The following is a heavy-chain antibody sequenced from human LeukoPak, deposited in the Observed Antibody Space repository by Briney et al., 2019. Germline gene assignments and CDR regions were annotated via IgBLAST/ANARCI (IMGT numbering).Heavy chain of an antibody. J-gene: IGHJ4*02. CDR1: GGSISSSSYY. D-gene: IGHD3-10*01. CDR2: IYYSGST. Sequence: PSETLSLTCTVSGGSISSSSYYWGCIRQPPGTGREWHGSIYYSGSTYYNPSLKSRVTISVDTSKNQFSLKLSSVTAADTAVYYCARDYYGSGSLWGQGTLVTVSS. CDR3: ARDYYGSGSL. V-gene: IGHV4-39*02.